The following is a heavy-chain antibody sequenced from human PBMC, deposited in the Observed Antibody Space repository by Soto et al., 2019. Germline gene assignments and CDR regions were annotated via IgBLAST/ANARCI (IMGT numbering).Heavy chain of an antibody. Sequence: PGGSLRLSCAASGFTFSSYGMHWVRQAPGKGLEWVAVISYDGSNKYYADSVKGRFTISRDNSKNTLYLQMNSLRAEDTAVYYCTTKGYSIPPYDSFDIWGQGTMVTVSS. CDR3: TTKGYSIPPYDSFDI. CDR2: ISYDGSNK. J-gene: IGHJ3*02. D-gene: IGHD1-26*01. V-gene: IGHV3-30*03. CDR1: GFTFSSYG.